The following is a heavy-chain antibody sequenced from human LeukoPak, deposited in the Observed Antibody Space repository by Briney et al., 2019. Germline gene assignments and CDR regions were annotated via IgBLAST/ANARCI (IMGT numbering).Heavy chain of an antibody. CDR2: IKQDGSEK. J-gene: IGHJ4*02. CDR3: ARDRGHSSGWYRFDY. V-gene: IGHV3-7*03. Sequence: GGSLRLSCAASGFTFSSYWMSWVRQAPGKGLEWVANIKQDGSEKYYVDSVKGRFTISRDNAKNSLYLQMNSLRAEDTAVYYRARDRGHSSGWYRFDYWGQGTLVTVSS. CDR1: GFTFSSYW. D-gene: IGHD6-19*01.